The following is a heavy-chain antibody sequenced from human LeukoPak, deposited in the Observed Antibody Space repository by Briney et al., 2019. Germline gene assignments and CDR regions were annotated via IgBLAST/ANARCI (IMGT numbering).Heavy chain of an antibody. CDR2: ISWNSGSI. Sequence: GGSLRLSCAASGFTFDDYAMHWVRQAPGKGLEWVSGISWNSGSIGYADSVKGRFTISRDNSKNTLYLQMNSLRAEDTAVYYCARKWAAAGTSVDYYYGMDVWGQGTTVTVSS. J-gene: IGHJ6*02. CDR3: ARKWAAAGTSVDYYYGMDV. D-gene: IGHD6-13*01. V-gene: IGHV3-9*01. CDR1: GFTFDDYA.